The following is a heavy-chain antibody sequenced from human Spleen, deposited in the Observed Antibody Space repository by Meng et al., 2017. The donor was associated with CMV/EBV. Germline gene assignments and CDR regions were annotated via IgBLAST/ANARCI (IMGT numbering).Heavy chain of an antibody. D-gene: IGHD2-2*01. CDR2: INPNPNFDDI. J-gene: IGHJ6*02. V-gene: IGHV1-2*02. CDR3: ARGLSTSFLTGAFSGGYYYYGMDV. Sequence: ASVKVSCKTSGYTFTSYYIHWVRQAPGQGLEWMGWINPNPNFDDIAYAQKFQGRVTVTRDTSISTAYMELTRLRPDDTAVYYCARGLSTSFLTGAFSGGYYYYGMDVWGQGTTVTVSS. CDR1: GYTFTSYY.